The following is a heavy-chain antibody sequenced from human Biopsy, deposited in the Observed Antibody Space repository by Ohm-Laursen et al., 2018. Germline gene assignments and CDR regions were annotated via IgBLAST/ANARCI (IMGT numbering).Heavy chain of an antibody. CDR1: GYSFTSYY. CDR3: ARNTGWYGDLYYFDY. V-gene: IGHV1-46*01. J-gene: IGHJ4*02. CDR2: INPSGSTT. Sequence: ASVKVSCKASGYSFTSYYMHWVRQAPGQGLEWMGMINPSGSTTSYPQIFQGRVTMTRDTSKSTVYMELSSLRSAGTAVYFFARNTGWYGDLYYFDYWGQGTLVTVSS. D-gene: IGHD6-19*01.